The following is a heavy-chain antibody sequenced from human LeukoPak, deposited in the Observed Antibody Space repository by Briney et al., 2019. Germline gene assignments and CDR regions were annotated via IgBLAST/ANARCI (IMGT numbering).Heavy chain of an antibody. CDR1: GYTFRSYG. CDR2: ISAYNGNT. V-gene: IGHV1-18*01. J-gene: IGHJ4*02. Sequence: ASVKVSCKASGYTFRSYGINWVRQAPGQGLEWMGWISAYNGNTNYAQNVQGRVTMTTDTSTSTVYMELRSLRSDDTAVYYCAGVGDYYYESSGYCDFWGQGTLVTVSS. D-gene: IGHD3-22*01. CDR3: AGVGDYYYESSGYCDF.